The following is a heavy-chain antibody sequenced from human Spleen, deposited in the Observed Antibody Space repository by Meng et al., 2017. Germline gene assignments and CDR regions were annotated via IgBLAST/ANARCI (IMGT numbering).Heavy chain of an antibody. V-gene: IGHV1-18*01. D-gene: IGHD6-19*01. J-gene: IGHJ4*02. CDR1: GYTFTHHG. CDR2: ISCYNGDT. Sequence: QVQLVQSGDEVKKPGASVKVSCKASGYTFTHHGISWIRQAPGQGLEWMGWISCYNGDTMYAQKFQGRVTMTTDRSTSTAYMDLRSLRSDDTAVYYCARDPSNTSGRYAYFDYWGQGSLVTVSS. CDR3: ARDPSNTSGRYAYFDY.